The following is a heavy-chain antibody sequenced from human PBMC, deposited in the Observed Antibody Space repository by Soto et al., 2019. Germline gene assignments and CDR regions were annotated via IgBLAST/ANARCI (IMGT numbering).Heavy chain of an antibody. Sequence: QVQLVQSGAEVKKPWASVKVSCKASGYTFTSYAMHWVRQAPGQRLERMGWINAGNGNTKYSQKFHGRVTITRDTSASTAYMELSSLRSEDTAVYYCARAPGGPDGPGDYWGQGTLVTVSS. CDR2: INAGNGNT. CDR3: ARAPGGPDGPGDY. J-gene: IGHJ4*02. CDR1: GYTFTSYA. D-gene: IGHD2-15*01. V-gene: IGHV1-3*01.